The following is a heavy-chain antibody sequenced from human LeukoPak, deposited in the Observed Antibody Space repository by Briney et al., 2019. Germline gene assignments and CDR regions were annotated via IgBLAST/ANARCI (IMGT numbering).Heavy chain of an antibody. D-gene: IGHD5-12*01. J-gene: IGHJ3*02. CDR2: ISYDGSNK. V-gene: IGHV3-30*18. Sequence: GRSLRLSCAVSGFTFSSYGMHWVRQAPGKGLEWVAVISYDGSNKYYADSVKGRFTISRDNSKNTLYLQMNSLRAEDTAVYYCANTEALGYSGYDSYAFDIWGQGTMVTVSS. CDR1: GFTFSSYG. CDR3: ANTEALGYSGYDSYAFDI.